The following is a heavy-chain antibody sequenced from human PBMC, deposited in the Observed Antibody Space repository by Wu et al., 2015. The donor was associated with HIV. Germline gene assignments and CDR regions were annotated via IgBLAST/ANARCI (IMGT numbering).Heavy chain of an antibody. CDR2: IIPIFGTT. D-gene: IGHD3-10*01. CDR3: ARSSGSYYLSPGWFDP. Sequence: QVQLVQSGAEVKKPGSSVKVSCKAAGGIFTSHGISWVRQAPGPGLEWMGGIIPIFGTTHYAQKFQGRVTITADESTGTVNMELDSLTSEDTAIYYCARSSGSYYLSPGWFDPWGQGTLVTVSS. V-gene: IGHV1-69*12. J-gene: IGHJ5*02. CDR1: GGIFTSHG.